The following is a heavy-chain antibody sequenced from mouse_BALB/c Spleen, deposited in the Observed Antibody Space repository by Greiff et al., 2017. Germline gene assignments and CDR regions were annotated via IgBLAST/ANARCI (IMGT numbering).Heavy chain of an antibody. V-gene: IGHV5-6*01. J-gene: IGHJ2*01. CDR1: GFTISSYG. CDR3: ARQGNGDY. CDR2: ISSGGSYT. Sequence: EVKLMESGGDLVKPGGSLKLSCAASGFTISSYGMSWVRQTPDKRLEWVATISSGGSYTYYPDSVKGRFTISRDNAKNTLYLQMSSLKSEDTAMYYCARQGNGDYWGQGTTLTVSS.